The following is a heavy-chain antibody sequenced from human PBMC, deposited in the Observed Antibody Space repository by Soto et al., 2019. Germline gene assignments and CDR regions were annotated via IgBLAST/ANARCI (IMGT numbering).Heavy chain of an antibody. D-gene: IGHD6-13*01. CDR1: GGSISSPNL. CDR2: IYHIGST. V-gene: IGHV4-4*02. Sequence: QVRLQESGPGLVKPSGTLSLTCAVSGGSISSPNLWTWVRQPPGKGLEWIGEIYHIGSTTFNPSLKSRVTVSVDKSKNHCSLKLSSVTAADTAVYYCARSPRSIAAGGIDFWGQGILVTVSS. J-gene: IGHJ4*01. CDR3: ARSPRSIAAGGIDF.